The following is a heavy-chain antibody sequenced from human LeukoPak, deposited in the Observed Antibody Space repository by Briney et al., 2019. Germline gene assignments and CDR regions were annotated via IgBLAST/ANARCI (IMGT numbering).Heavy chain of an antibody. CDR2: FDPEDGET. V-gene: IGHV1-24*01. J-gene: IGHJ4*02. D-gene: IGHD3-3*01. CDR1: GYTLTELS. Sequence: ASVKVSCKVSGYTLTELSMHWVRQAPGKGLEWMGGFDPEDGETIYAQKFQGRVTMTEDTSTDTAYMELSSLRSEDTAVYYCARGEDVRITIFGVVPRGPPSEYYFDYWGQGTLVTVSS. CDR3: ARGEDVRITIFGVVPRGPPSEYYFDY.